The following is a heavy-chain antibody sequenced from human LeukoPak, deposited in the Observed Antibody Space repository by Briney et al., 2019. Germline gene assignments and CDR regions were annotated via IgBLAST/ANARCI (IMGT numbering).Heavy chain of an antibody. Sequence: PGGPLRLSCAASGFTFSSYSMNWVRQAPGKGLEWVSTISDSGDTTYNADSVKGRFTISRDNSKNTLYLQMNSLRAEDTAVYYCARRSDLHYVDYWGQGTLVTVSS. V-gene: IGHV3-23*01. CDR3: ARRSDLHYVDY. D-gene: IGHD3-10*01. CDR1: GFTFSSYS. J-gene: IGHJ4*02. CDR2: ISDSGDTT.